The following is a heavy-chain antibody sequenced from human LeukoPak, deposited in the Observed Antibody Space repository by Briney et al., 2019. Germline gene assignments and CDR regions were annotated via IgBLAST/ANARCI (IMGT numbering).Heavy chain of an antibody. V-gene: IGHV3-23*01. D-gene: IGHD3-22*01. CDR3: AKRDSSGYYYDYYYYYGMDV. CDR1: GFTFSSYA. CDR2: ISGSGGST. Sequence: PGASLRLSCAASGFTFSSYAMSWVRQALGKGLEWVSAISGSGGSTYYADSVKGRFTISRDNSKNTLYLQMNSLRAEDTAVYYCAKRDSSGYYYDYYYYYGMDVWGQGTTVTVSS. J-gene: IGHJ6*02.